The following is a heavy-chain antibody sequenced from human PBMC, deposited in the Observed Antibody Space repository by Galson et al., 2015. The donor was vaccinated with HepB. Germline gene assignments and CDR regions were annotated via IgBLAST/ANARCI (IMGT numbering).Heavy chain of an antibody. D-gene: IGHD2-2*01. J-gene: IGHJ2*01. CDR3: ARHLIVAAAHYWYFDL. Sequence: QSGAEVKKPGESLRISCKGSGYSFTSYWISWVRQMPGKGLEWMGRIDPSDSYTNYSPSFQGHVTISADKSISTAYLQWSSLKASDTAMYYCARHLIVAAAHYWYFDLWGRGTLVTVSS. V-gene: IGHV5-10-1*01. CDR2: IDPSDSYT. CDR1: GYSFTSYW.